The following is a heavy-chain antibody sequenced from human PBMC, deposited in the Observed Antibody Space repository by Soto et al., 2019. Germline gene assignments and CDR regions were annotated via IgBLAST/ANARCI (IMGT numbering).Heavy chain of an antibody. D-gene: IGHD3-22*01. CDR1: GFNFRLYP. V-gene: IGHV3-23*01. CDR2: ICGSGGST. CDR3: AKAHTFRFYYFTGGDY. Sequence: EVQRLESGGGLVQPGGSLRLSCGASGFNFRLYPMAWVRQAPGKGLEWVSSICGSGGSTFYADSVKGRFTISRDNSKNTLYIQMDTLSAGDSAVYYCAKAHTFRFYYFTGGDYWGQGTLVTVSS. J-gene: IGHJ4*02.